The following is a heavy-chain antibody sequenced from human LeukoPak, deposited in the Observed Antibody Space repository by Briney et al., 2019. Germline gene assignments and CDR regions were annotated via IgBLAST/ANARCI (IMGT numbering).Heavy chain of an antibody. CDR3: ARVRNYYYGSGSFSAPYWFDP. J-gene: IGHJ5*02. CDR2: ISSSGSTI. D-gene: IGHD3-10*01. CDR1: GFTFSSYE. Sequence: GGSLRLSCAASGFTFSSYEMNWVRQAPGQGLEWVSYISSSGSTICYADSVKGRFTIPRDNAKNSLYLQMNSLRAEDTAVYYCARVRNYYYGSGSFSAPYWFDPWGQGTLVTVSS. V-gene: IGHV3-48*03.